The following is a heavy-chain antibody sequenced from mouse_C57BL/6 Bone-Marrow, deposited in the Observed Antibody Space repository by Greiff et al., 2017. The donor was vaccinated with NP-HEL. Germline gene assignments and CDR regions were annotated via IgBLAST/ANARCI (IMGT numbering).Heavy chain of an antibody. D-gene: IGHD2-5*01. CDR3: ARPVTTRWYFDV. V-gene: IGHV1-61*01. CDR2: IYPSDSET. J-gene: IGHJ1*03. Sequence: QVQLKQPGAELVRPGSSVKLSCKASGYTFTSYWMDWVKQRPGQGLEWIGNIYPSDSETHYNQKFKDKATLTVDKSSSTAYMQLSSLTSEDSAVYYCARPVTTRWYFDVWGTGTTVTVSS. CDR1: GYTFTSYW.